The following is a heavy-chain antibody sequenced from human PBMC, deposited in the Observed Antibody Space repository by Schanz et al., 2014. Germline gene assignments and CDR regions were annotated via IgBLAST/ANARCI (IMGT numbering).Heavy chain of an antibody. CDR1: GGSISSGVW. D-gene: IGHD2-21*01. CDR3: TRSTLWSYDV. Sequence: QVQLQESGPGLVKPSGTLSLTCVVSGGSISSGVWWTWARQSTGKGLEWIGEIFHSGTPNYNPSLESRVPISVDNSKNQSSLILSSMTAADTAVYYCTRSTLWSYDVWGRGTMVIVSS. CDR2: IFHSGTP. V-gene: IGHV4-4*02. J-gene: IGHJ3*01.